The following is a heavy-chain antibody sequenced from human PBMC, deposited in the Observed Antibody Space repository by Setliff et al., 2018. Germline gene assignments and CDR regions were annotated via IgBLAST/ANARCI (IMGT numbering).Heavy chain of an antibody. Sequence: ASVKVSCKASGYTFTSYYIHWVRQAPGQGLEWMGIINPSSGTTSYAQKFQGRVTMTTDTSTSTAYMELRSLRSDDTAVYYCVRDAGWQYDDYAGVYFPHWGQGTLVTVSS. CDR2: INPSSGTT. J-gene: IGHJ1*01. CDR3: VRDAGWQYDDYAGVYFPH. CDR1: GYTFTSYY. V-gene: IGHV1-46*01. D-gene: IGHD4-17*01.